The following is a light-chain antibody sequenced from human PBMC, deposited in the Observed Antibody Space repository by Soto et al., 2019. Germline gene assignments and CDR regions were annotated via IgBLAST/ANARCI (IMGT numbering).Light chain of an antibody. CDR1: QSVSSN. Sequence: EIVMTQSPASLSVSPGESATLSCRASQSVSSNLAWHQQKPGQAPRLLIYDTSNRATGIPDRFSGSGSGTDFTLTISRLEPEDFAVYYCQQYDNSPLTFGGGTKVDI. CDR2: DTS. J-gene: IGKJ4*01. CDR3: QQYDNSPLT. V-gene: IGKV3D-15*01.